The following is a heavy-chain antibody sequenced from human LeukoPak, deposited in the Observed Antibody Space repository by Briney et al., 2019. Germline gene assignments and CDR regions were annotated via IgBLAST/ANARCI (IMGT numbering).Heavy chain of an antibody. J-gene: IGHJ4*02. CDR2: INPNTGGT. CDR1: GYTFTAYY. V-gene: IGHV1-2*02. Sequence: GASVKVSCKASGYTFTAYYIHWVRLAPGQGLEWMGWINPNTGGTNYAQTFQGRVTMTRDTSISTAYMDLSRLTSDDTAVYYCARDWGLSGSYYGFSDYWGQGTLVTVSS. CDR3: ARDWGLSGSYYGFSDY. D-gene: IGHD3-10*01.